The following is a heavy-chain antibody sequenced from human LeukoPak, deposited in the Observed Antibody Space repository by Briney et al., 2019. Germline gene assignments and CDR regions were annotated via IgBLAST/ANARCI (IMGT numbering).Heavy chain of an antibody. Sequence: SETLSLTCTVSGGSISSYYWSWIRQPPGKGLEWIGYIYYSGSTNYNPSRKSRVTISVDTSKNQFSLKMSSVTAADTAVYYCARRVMNYDSSGYYFDYWGQGTLVTVSS. D-gene: IGHD3-22*01. CDR2: IYYSGST. CDR3: ARRVMNYDSSGYYFDY. V-gene: IGHV4-59*08. J-gene: IGHJ4*02. CDR1: GGSISSYY.